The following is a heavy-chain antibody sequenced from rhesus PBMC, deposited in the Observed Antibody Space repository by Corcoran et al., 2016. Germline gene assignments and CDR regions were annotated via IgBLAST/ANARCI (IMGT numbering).Heavy chain of an antibody. CDR1: GYSISSGYD. V-gene: IGHV4-76*01. CDR2: IYGSSGST. J-gene: IGHJ4*01. D-gene: IGHD1-1*01. CDR3: ARGLSWNYRLDY. Sequence: QVQLQESGPGVVKPSETLSLTCAVSGYSISSGYDWSWIRQPPGKGLEWIWYIYGSSGSTNYNPSLKNRVTISKDTSKNQFSLKLSSVTAADTAVYYCARGLSWNYRLDYWGQGVLVTVSS.